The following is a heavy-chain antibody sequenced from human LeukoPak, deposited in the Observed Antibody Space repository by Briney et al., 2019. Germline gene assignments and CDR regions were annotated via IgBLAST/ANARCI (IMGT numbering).Heavy chain of an antibody. CDR2: FSGRGGNT. Sequence: PGGSLRPSCAASGFTFSKYAMSWVRQAPGKGLEWVSSFSGRGGNTYYADSVKGRFTIFRDNSKDTLYLQMSSLRAEDTAVYYCAKGSGSASCYGICYHYTMDVWGQGTTVTVSS. J-gene: IGHJ6*02. CDR3: AKGSGSASCYGICYHYTMDV. V-gene: IGHV3-23*01. CDR1: GFTFSKYA. D-gene: IGHD2-2*01.